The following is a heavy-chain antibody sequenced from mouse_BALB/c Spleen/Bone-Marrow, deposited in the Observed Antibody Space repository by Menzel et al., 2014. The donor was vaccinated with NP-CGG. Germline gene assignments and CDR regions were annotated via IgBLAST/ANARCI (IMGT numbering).Heavy chain of an antibody. CDR1: GFSLSRYS. J-gene: IGHJ1*01. D-gene: IGHD1-1*01. CDR2: IWGGGST. V-gene: IGHV2-6-4*01. Sequence: VHLVESGPGLVSPSQSLSITCTVSGFSLSRYSVHWVCQPPGKGLEWLGMIWGGGSTDYNSALKSRLSISKDNSKSQVFLKTNSLQTDDTAMYYCARVVATDWYFDVWGAGTTVTVSS. CDR3: ARVVATDWYFDV.